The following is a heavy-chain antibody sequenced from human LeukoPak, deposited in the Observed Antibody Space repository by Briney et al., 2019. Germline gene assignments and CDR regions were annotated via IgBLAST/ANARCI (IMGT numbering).Heavy chain of an antibody. CDR1: GFTFSSYG. D-gene: IGHD2-8*01. J-gene: IGHJ4*02. V-gene: IGHV3-30*18. Sequence: GGSLRLSCAASGFTFSSYGMHWVRQAPGKGLEWVAVISYDGSNKYYADSVKGRFTISRDNSKNTLYLQMNSLRAEDTAVYYCAQGAMANDYWGQGTLVTVSS. CDR3: AQGAMANDY. CDR2: ISYDGSNK.